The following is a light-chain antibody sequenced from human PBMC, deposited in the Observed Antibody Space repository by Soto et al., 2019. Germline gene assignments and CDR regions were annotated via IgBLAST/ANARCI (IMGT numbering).Light chain of an antibody. CDR3: SSYAGSSNV. CDR1: SSDVGGYSY. CDR2: EVN. J-gene: IGLJ1*01. V-gene: IGLV2-8*01. Sequence: QSVLTQPPSASGSPGQSVAISCTGTSSDVGGYSYVSWYQQHPGKAPKLMIYEVNKRPSGVPDRFSGSKSGNTASLTVSGLQAEDEGDYYCSSYAGSSNVFGAGTKVTV.